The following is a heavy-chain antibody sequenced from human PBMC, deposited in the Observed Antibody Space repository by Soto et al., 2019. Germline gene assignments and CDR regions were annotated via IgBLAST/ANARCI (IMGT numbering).Heavy chain of an antibody. D-gene: IGHD3-10*01. V-gene: IGHV3-30*18. CDR2: ISYDGSNK. Sequence: PGGSLRLSCAASGCTFSSYGMHWVRQAPGKGLEWVAVISYDGSNKYYADSVKGRFTISRDNSKNTLYLQMNSLRAEDTAVYYCAKDYGSGMDDAFDIWGQGTMVTVSS. CDR1: GCTFSSYG. J-gene: IGHJ3*02. CDR3: AKDYGSGMDDAFDI.